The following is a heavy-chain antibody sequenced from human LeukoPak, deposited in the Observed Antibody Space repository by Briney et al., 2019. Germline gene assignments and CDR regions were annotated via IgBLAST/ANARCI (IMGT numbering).Heavy chain of an antibody. CDR1: GDSVSSSTDA. D-gene: IGHD1-14*01. CDR3: ARGANRVFDY. Sequence: SQTLSLTCAISGDSVSSSTDAWNWIRQSPSRGLEWLGRTYYRSKWYNGYAVSVESRITINPDTSKNQFSLQLNSVTPEDTAVYYCARGANRVFDYWGQGTLVTVSS. CDR2: TYYRSKWYN. V-gene: IGHV6-1*01. J-gene: IGHJ4*02.